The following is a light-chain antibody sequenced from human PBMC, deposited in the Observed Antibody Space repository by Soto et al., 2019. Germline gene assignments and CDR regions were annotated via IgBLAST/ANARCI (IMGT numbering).Light chain of an antibody. CDR3: QQYGNPHFT. V-gene: IGKV3-20*01. Sequence: EIVLTQSPGTLSLSPGERATLSCRASQSVASSYLAWYQQKPGQAPRLVIHGASSRATGIPDRFSGSGSGTDFILTISRLEPEDFAVYYCQQYGNPHFTFGPGTKVDIK. J-gene: IGKJ3*01. CDR1: QSVASSY. CDR2: GAS.